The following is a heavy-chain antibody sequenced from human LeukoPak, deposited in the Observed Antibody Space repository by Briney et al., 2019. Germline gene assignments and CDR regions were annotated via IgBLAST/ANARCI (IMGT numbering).Heavy chain of an antibody. CDR2: IYYSGST. CDR1: GGSISSYY. D-gene: IGHD2-2*01. V-gene: IGHV4-59*01. Sequence: RTSETLSLTCTVSGGSISSYYWSWIRQPPGKGLEWIGYIYYSGSTNYNPSLKSRVTISVDTSKNQFSLKLSSVTAADTAVYYCARTLPRGSSTRVYYFDYWGQGTLVTVSS. CDR3: ARTLPRGSSTRVYYFDY. J-gene: IGHJ4*02.